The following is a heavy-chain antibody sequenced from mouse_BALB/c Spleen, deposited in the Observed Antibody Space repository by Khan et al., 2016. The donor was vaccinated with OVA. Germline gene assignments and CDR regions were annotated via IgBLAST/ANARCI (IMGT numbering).Heavy chain of an antibody. J-gene: IGHJ4*01. D-gene: IGHD1-1*01. V-gene: IGHV1S137*01. CDR1: GYTFTDYT. CDR3: ARSFTTTASLYAMDY. Sequence: QVRLQQSGAELVRPGVSVKISCKGSGYTFTDYTIHWMKQSHTKSLEWIGIISTYYGDAKYNQKFKDRATMTVDKSSNTAYMELARLTSDDSAIYYCARSFTTTASLYAMDYWGQGTSVTVSS. CDR2: ISTYYGDA.